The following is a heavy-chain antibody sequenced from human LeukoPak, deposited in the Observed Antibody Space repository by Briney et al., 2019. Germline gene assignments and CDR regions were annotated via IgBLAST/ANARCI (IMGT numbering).Heavy chain of an antibody. J-gene: IGHJ4*02. CDR3: AKDRPEGYYFDY. CDR2: ISGSGGST. CDR1: GFSVSNNY. D-gene: IGHD1-14*01. Sequence: GGSLRLSCAASGFSVSNNYMAWVRQAPGKGLEWVSAISGSGGSTYYADSVKGRFTISRDNSKNTLYLQMNSLRAEDTAVYYCAKDRPEGYYFDYWGQGTLVTVSS. V-gene: IGHV3-23*01.